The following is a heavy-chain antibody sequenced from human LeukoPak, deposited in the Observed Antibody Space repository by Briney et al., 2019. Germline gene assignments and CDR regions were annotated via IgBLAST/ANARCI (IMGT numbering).Heavy chain of an antibody. D-gene: IGHD2-21*02. CDR2: ISYDGSNK. CDR3: AKSGYCGGDCYSFDY. J-gene: IGHJ4*02. V-gene: IGHV3-30*18. CDR1: GFTFSSYG. Sequence: GGSLRLSCAASGFTFSSYGMHWVRQAPGKGLEWVAVISYDGSNKYYADSVKGRFTISRDNSKNTLYLQMNSLRAEDTAAYYCAKSGYCGGDCYSFDYWGQGTLVTVSS.